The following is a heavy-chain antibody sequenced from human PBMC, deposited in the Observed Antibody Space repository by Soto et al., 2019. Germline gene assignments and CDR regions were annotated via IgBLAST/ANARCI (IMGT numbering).Heavy chain of an antibody. CDR2: INPYNGDT. D-gene: IGHD6-13*01. CDR3: ARSMGGQGYSVDY. CDR1: GYTFSSYG. V-gene: IGHV1-18*01. J-gene: IGHJ4*02. Sequence: QVQLMQSGAEVKKPGASVRVSCKASGYTFSSYGVNWVRQAPGQGLEWMGRINPYNGDTKFAQRFQGRVTMTTDTSTTTAYRELTSLRSDDTAVYYCARSMGGQGYSVDYWGQGTLVDVSS.